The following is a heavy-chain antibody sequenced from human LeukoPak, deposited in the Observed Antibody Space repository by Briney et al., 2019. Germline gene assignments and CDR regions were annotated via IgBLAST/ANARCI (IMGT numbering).Heavy chain of an antibody. V-gene: IGHV3-11*01. Sequence: PGGSLRLSCAASGFTFSDYYMSWIRQAPGKGLEWVSYISSSGSTIYYADSVKGRFTISRDNAKNSLYLQMNSLRAEDTAVYYCARGSSSGWSKPFDCWGQGTLVTVSS. CDR1: GFTFSDYY. CDR3: ARGSSSGWSKPFDC. CDR2: ISSSGSTI. D-gene: IGHD6-19*01. J-gene: IGHJ4*02.